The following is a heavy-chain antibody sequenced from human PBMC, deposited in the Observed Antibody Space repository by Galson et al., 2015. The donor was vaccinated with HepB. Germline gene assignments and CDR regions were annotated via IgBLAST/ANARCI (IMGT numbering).Heavy chain of an antibody. D-gene: IGHD3-22*01. CDR1: GYTFTSYG. Sequence: SVKVSCKASGYTFTSYGISWVRQAPGQGLEWMGWISAYNGNTNYAQKLQGRVTMTRDTSTSTVYMELSSLRSEDTAVYYCARVLSSGYYSQSLPLWYWGQGTLVTVSS. V-gene: IGHV1-18*01. J-gene: IGHJ4*02. CDR2: ISAYNGNT. CDR3: ARVLSSGYYSQSLPLWY.